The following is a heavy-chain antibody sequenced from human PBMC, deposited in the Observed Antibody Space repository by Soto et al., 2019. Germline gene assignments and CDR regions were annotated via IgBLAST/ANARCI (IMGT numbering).Heavy chain of an antibody. J-gene: IGHJ4*02. CDR3: ARTTAVAGTPEFDY. D-gene: IGHD6-19*01. V-gene: IGHV3-30*09. Sequence: QVQLVESGGGVVQPGRSLRLSCAASGFTFSSFSLHWVRQAPGKGLEWLGLISYDGSNKYNADSVKGRFAISRDNSKNTLYLQLNSLRPEDTAVDYCARTTAVAGTPEFDYWGQGTLVTVSS. CDR1: GFTFSSFS. CDR2: ISYDGSNK.